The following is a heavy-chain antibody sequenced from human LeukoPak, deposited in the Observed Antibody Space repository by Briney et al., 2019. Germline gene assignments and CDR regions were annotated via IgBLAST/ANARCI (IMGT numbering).Heavy chain of an antibody. V-gene: IGHV1-69*13. D-gene: IGHD6-13*01. CDR2: IIPIFGTA. CDR3: ARLRLQGIAAAGTFDP. CDR1: GGTFSSYA. Sequence: SVKVSCKASGGTFSSYAISWVRQAPGQGLEWMGGIIPIFGTANYAQKFQGRVTITADESTSTAYMELSGLRSEDTAVYYCARLRLQGIAAAGTFDPWGQGTLVTVSS. J-gene: IGHJ5*02.